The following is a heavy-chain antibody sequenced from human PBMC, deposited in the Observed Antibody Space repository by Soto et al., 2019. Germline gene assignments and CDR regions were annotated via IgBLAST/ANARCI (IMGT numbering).Heavy chain of an antibody. J-gene: IGHJ4*02. Sequence: EVQLVESGGGLVQPGRSLRLSCAASGFTFDDYAMHWVRQAPGKGLEWVSGLSWNGGSLGYADSVKGRFTISRDNAKNALYLQMSNLRAEDTSLYYCAKDVRRTVTYFDYWGQGTLVTVSS. D-gene: IGHD4-17*01. V-gene: IGHV3-9*01. CDR3: AKDVRRTVTYFDY. CDR2: LSWNGGSL. CDR1: GFTFDDYA.